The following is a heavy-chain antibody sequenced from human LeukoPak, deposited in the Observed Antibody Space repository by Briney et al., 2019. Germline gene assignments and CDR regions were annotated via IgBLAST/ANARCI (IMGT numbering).Heavy chain of an antibody. Sequence: SETLSLTCAVYGGSFSGYYWSWIRQPPGKGLEWIGEINHSGSTNYNPSLKSRVTISVDTSKNQFSLKLSSVTAADTAVYYCAREAIFGVGRYYYYMDVWGKGTTVTVSS. CDR1: GGSFSGYY. CDR3: AREAIFGVGRYYYYMDV. CDR2: INHSGST. V-gene: IGHV4-34*01. D-gene: IGHD3-3*01. J-gene: IGHJ6*03.